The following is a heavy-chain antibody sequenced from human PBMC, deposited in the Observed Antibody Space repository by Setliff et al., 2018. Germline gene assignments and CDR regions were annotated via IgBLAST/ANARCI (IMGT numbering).Heavy chain of an antibody. J-gene: IGHJ6*02. V-gene: IGHV3-21*01. CDR3: ARDRTAMVTHYGMDV. Sequence: KPGGSLRLSCAASGFTFSSYSMNWVRQAPGKGLEWVSSISSSSSYIYYADSVKGRFTISRDNAKNSLYLQMNSLRAEDTAVYYCARDRTAMVTHYGMDVWGQGTTVTVSS. CDR1: GFTFSSYS. CDR2: ISSSSSYI. D-gene: IGHD5-18*01.